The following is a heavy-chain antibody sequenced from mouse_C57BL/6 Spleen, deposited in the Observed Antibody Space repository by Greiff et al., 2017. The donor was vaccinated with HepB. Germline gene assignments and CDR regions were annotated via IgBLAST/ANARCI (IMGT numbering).Heavy chain of an antibody. CDR3: AVPSYGSSYWFAY. D-gene: IGHD1-1*01. V-gene: IGHV1-82*01. CDR1: GYAFSSSW. CDR2: IYPGDGDT. J-gene: IGHJ3*01. Sequence: QVQLKESGPELVKPGASVKISCKASGYAFSSSWMNWVKQRPGKGLEWIGRIYPGDGDTNYNGKFKGKATLTADKSSSTAYMQLSSLTSEDSAVYFCAVPSYGSSYWFAYWGQGTLVTVSA.